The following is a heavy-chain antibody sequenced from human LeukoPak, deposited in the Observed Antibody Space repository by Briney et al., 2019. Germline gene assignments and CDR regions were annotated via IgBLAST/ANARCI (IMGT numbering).Heavy chain of an antibody. CDR3: AREAYYGSGSNYYYYMDV. V-gene: IGHV3-7*01. Sequence: PGGSLRLSCAASGFTFSSYWMSWVRQAPGKGLEWVANIKQDGSEKYYVDSVKGRFTISRDNAKNSLYLQMNSLRAEDTAVYYCAREAYYGSGSNYYYYMDVWGKGTTVTVSS. CDR2: IKQDGSEK. J-gene: IGHJ6*03. D-gene: IGHD3-10*01. CDR1: GFTFSSYW.